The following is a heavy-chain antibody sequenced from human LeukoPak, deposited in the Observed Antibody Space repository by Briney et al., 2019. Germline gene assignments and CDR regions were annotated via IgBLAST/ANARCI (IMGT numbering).Heavy chain of an antibody. Sequence: GESLKISCTGSGYNYSSYWLGWVRQMPGKGLEWMGVIYLGDSDTRYSPSFRGQVTISADKSIRTAYLQWRSLKASDSAMYYCARLGGDTFGSYWYFDLWGRGTLVTVFS. V-gene: IGHV5-51*01. D-gene: IGHD3-16*01. J-gene: IGHJ2*01. CDR2: IYLGDSDT. CDR1: GYNYSSYW. CDR3: ARLGGDTFGSYWYFDL.